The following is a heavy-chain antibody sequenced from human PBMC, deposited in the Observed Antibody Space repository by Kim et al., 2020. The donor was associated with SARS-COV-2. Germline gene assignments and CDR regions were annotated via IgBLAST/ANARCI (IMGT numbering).Heavy chain of an antibody. Sequence: SETLSLTCTVSGGSISSSSYYWGWIRQPPGKGLEWIGSIYYSGSTHYNPSLKSRVTISVDTSKNQSSLKLSSVTAADTAVYYCARPSAAGKFDYWGQGTLVTVSS. J-gene: IGHJ4*02. CDR3: ARPSAAGKFDY. CDR2: IYYSGST. CDR1: GGSISSSSYY. V-gene: IGHV4-39*01. D-gene: IGHD6-13*01.